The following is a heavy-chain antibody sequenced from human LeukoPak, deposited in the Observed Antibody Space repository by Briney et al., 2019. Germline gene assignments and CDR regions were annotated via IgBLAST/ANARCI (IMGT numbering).Heavy chain of an antibody. V-gene: IGHV3-11*01. CDR2: ISSSGSTI. Sequence: PGGSLRLSCAASGFTFSDYYMSWIRQAPGKGLEWVSYISSSGSTIYYADSVKGRFTISRDNAKNSLYLQMNSLRAEDTAVYYCAKGSKLVVITRDHYMAVWGKGTTVTISS. CDR1: GFTFSDYY. J-gene: IGHJ6*03. CDR3: AKGSKLVVITRDHYMAV. D-gene: IGHD3-22*01.